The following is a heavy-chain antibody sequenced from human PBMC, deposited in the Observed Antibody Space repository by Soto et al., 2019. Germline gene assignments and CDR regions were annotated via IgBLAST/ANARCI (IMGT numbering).Heavy chain of an antibody. CDR2: IYSGGST. CDR1: GFIVSSNY. J-gene: IGHJ4*02. D-gene: IGHD5-12*01. CDR3: ARGYSGYDNAIDY. Sequence: EVQLVESGGGLIQPGGSLRLSCAASGFIVSSNYMSWVRQAPGKGPEWVSIIYSGGSTYYADSVKGRFTISRDNSKNTLYLQMNSLRAEDTAVYYCARGYSGYDNAIDYWGQGTLVTVSS. V-gene: IGHV3-53*01.